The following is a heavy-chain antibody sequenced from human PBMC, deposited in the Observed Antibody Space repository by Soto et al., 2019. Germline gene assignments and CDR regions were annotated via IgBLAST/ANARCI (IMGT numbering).Heavy chain of an antibody. V-gene: IGHV2-26*01. CDR2: IFSNDEK. J-gene: IGHJ4*02. D-gene: IGHD5-12*01. CDR1: GFSLSNARIG. Sequence: SGPTLVNPPETLTLTCTVSGFSLSNARIGVSWIRQPPGKALEWLAHIFSNDEKSYSTSLKSRLTISKDTSKSQVVLTMTNMDPVDTATYYCARFDDGYDCFDYWAQGTLVTVSS. CDR3: ARFDDGYDCFDY.